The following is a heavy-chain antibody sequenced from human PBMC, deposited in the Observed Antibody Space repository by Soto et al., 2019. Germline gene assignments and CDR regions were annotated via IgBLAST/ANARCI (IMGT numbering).Heavy chain of an antibody. D-gene: IGHD3-10*01. CDR1: ALTFSRYA. CDR2: ISYDGSNK. Sequence: QVQLVESGGGVVQPGRSLRLSCAASALTFSRYAMHWVRQAPGKGLAWVTVISYDGSNKYYADSVKGRFTISRDNSKNTLYVQMNSLRAEDTAVYYCARDPVNYYGSWTYGMDVWGQGTTVTVSS. CDR3: ARDPVNYYGSWTYGMDV. J-gene: IGHJ6*02. V-gene: IGHV3-30-3*01.